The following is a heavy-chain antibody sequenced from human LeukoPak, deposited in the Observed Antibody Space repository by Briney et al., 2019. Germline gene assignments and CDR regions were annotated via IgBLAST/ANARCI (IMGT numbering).Heavy chain of an antibody. Sequence: GGSLRLSCAASGNYWMHWVRQAPGKGLVWVSHINSDGSWTSYADSVKGRFTISKDNPKNTEYLQMNNLRVEDTAVYYCVSFYETYWGRGTLVTVSS. CDR2: INSDGSWT. CDR1: GNYW. CDR3: VSFYETY. D-gene: IGHD2-2*01. V-gene: IGHV3-74*01. J-gene: IGHJ4*02.